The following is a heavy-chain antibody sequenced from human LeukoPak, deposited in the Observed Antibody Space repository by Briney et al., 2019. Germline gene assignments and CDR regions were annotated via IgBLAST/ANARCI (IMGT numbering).Heavy chain of an antibody. CDR2: ISYDGSNK. D-gene: IGHD6-19*01. CDR1: GFTFSSYA. CDR3: AREYQWLVGVDY. V-gene: IGHV3-30*04. J-gene: IGHJ4*02. Sequence: GGSLRLSCAASGFTFSSYAMHWVLQAPGKVLEWVAVISYDGSNKYYADSVKGRFTISRDNSKNTLYLQMNSLRAEDTAVYYCAREYQWLVGVDYWGQGTLVTVSS.